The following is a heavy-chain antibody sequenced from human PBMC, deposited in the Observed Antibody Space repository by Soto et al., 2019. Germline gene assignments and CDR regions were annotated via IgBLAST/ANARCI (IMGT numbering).Heavy chain of an antibody. D-gene: IGHD2-21*01. CDR3: TRLHIYSAMDV. CDR1: GFTFSGSA. CDR2: ITTKAHNYAT. V-gene: IGHV3-73*02. J-gene: IGHJ6*02. Sequence: EVQLVESGGGLVQPGGSLKLSCAASGFTFSGSAMHWVRQASGKGLEWVGRITTKAHNYATVYAASVEGRFTISRDDSKNTAYLQMNSLKTEDTAVYYCTRLHIYSAMDVWGQGTTVTVSS.